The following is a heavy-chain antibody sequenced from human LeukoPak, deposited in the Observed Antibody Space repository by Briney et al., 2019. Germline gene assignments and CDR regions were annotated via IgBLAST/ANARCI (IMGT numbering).Heavy chain of an antibody. V-gene: IGHV4-59*01. CDR2: IYYSGST. CDR3: ARGRMVRGVPRYYFDY. J-gene: IGHJ4*02. CDR1: GGSISSYY. Sequence: SETLSLTCTVSGGSISSYYWSWIRQPPGKGLEWIGYIYYSGSTNYNPSLKSRVTISVDTSKNQFSLKLSSVTAADTAVYYCARGRMVRGVPRYYFDYWGQGTLVTVSS. D-gene: IGHD3-10*01.